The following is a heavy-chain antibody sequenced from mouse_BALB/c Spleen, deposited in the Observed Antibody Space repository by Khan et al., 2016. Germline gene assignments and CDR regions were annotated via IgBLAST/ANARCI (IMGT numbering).Heavy chain of an antibody. V-gene: IGHV9-3-1*01. CDR3: ARGGNSDFDY. CDR1: GYTFTNSG. CDR2: INTYTGDP. Sequence: QIQLVPSGPELKKPGETVKISCKASGYTFTNSGMNWVKQAPGKGLKWMGWINTYTGDPTYADDFTGRFAFSLETSASTDYLQINSLKNEYTATYFCARGGNSDFDYWCQGTTLTVSS. J-gene: IGHJ2*01. D-gene: IGHD2-1*01.